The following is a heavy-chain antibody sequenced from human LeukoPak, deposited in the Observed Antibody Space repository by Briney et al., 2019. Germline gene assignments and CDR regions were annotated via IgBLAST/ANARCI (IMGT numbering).Heavy chain of an antibody. CDR1: GFTFSSYA. CDR2: ISGSGGST. Sequence: GGSLRLSCAASGFTFSSYALSWVRQAPGKGLEWVSAISGSGGSTYYADSVKGRFTISRDNSENTLYLQMNSLRAEDTAVYYCAKDLKVGYGDRIDYWGQGTLVTVSS. CDR3: AKDLKVGYGDRIDY. J-gene: IGHJ4*02. D-gene: IGHD4-17*01. V-gene: IGHV3-23*01.